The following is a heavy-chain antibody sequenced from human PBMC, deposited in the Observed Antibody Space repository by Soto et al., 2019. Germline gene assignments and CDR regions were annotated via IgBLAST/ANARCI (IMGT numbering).Heavy chain of an antibody. Sequence: LRLSCVASGFTFSSYWMSWVRQAPGKGLEWVANIKQDESIKYYVDSVKGRFTISRDNAKNSLYLQMDSLRAEDTAVYYCAREMWWERFGESNWGQGTLVTVSS. CDR2: IKQDESIK. V-gene: IGHV3-7*01. D-gene: IGHD3-10*01. CDR3: AREMWWERFGESN. J-gene: IGHJ4*02. CDR1: GFTFSSYW.